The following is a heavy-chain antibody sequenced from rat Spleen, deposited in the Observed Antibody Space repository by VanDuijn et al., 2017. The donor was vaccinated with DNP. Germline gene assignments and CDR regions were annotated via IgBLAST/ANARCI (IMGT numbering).Heavy chain of an antibody. Sequence: EVQVVESGGGLVQPGRSMTVSCAASGFTFSNSDMAWVRQAPTKGLEWVASITNSGDNTYYRDSVKGRFTISRDNAKSTLYLQMDSLRSEDTATFYCTTDFERGYWGQGVMVTVSS. V-gene: IGHV5-25*01. CDR1: GFTFSNSD. CDR2: ITNSGDNT. J-gene: IGHJ2*01. D-gene: IGHD1-11*01. CDR3: TTDFERGY.